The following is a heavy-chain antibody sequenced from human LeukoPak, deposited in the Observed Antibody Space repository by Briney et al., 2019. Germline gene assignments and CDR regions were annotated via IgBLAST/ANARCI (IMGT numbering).Heavy chain of an antibody. V-gene: IGHV4-34*01. CDR3: ARDPMGGSGKDY. CDR1: GGSFSGYY. D-gene: IGHD3-10*01. CDR2: INHSGST. J-gene: IGHJ4*02. Sequence: SETLSLTCAVYGGSFSGYYWSWIRQPPGKGLEWIGEINHSGSTNYNPSLKSRVTISVDTSKNQFSLKLSSVTAADTAVYYCARDPMGGSGKDYWGQGTLVTVSS.